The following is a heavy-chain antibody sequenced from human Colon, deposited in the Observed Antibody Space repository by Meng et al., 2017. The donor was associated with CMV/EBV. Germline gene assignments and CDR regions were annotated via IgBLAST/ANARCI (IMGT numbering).Heavy chain of an antibody. V-gene: IGHV2-5*02. CDR1: VVSFTTGNAR. Sequence: KYSRPTSLKTTTVLKLTRTFAVVSFTTGNARLGLLRHPPGKALEWLALIYWDDDTRYSPSLKTRLTITRDTSKTQVILTMTNMDPADTATYYCVHRSYSGQDDYWGQGALVTVSS. D-gene: IGHD5-12*01. CDR3: VHRSYSGQDDY. J-gene: IGHJ4*02. CDR2: IYWDDDT.